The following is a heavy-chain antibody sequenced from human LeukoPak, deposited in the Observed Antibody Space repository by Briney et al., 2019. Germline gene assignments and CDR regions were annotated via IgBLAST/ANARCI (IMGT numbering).Heavy chain of an antibody. V-gene: IGHV1-2*02. CDR3: AREWQDKYYDFWSGYLLDY. D-gene: IGHD3-3*01. CDR2: INPNSGGT. CDR1: GYTFTGYY. J-gene: IGHJ4*02. Sequence: ASVKVSCKASGYTFTGYYMHWVRQAPGQGLEWMGWINPNSGGTNYAQKFQDRVTMTRDTSISTAYMELSRLRSDDTAVYYCAREWQDKYYDFWSGYLLDYWGQGTLVTVSS.